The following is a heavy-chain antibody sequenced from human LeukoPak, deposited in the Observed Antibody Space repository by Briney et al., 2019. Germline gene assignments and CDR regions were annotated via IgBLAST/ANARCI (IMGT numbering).Heavy chain of an antibody. D-gene: IGHD3-3*01. CDR2: ISSSSSTP. CDR3: AREHYDFWSGYSYYYYYYMDV. CDR1: EFTFSSYN. V-gene: IGHV3-48*01. J-gene: IGHJ6*03. Sequence: GGSLRLSCAASEFTFSSYNMNWVRQAPGKGLEWVSYISSSSSTPYYADSVKGRFTISRDNAKNSLYLQMNSLRAEDTAVYYCAREHYDFWSGYSYYYYYYMDVWGKGTTVTVSS.